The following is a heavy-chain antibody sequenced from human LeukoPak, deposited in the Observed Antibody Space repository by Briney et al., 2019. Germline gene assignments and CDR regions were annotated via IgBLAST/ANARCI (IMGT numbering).Heavy chain of an antibody. D-gene: IGHD3-10*01. V-gene: IGHV3-21*01. CDR1: GFTFSSYS. CDR3: ARALVLLWFGEEDYGMDV. J-gene: IGHJ6*02. Sequence: GGSLRLSCAASGFTFSSYSMNWVRQAPGKGLEWVSSISSSSYIYYSDSVKGRFTISRDNAKNSLYLQMNSLRAEDTAVYYCARALVLLWFGEEDYGMDVWGQGTTVTVSS. CDR2: ISSSSYI.